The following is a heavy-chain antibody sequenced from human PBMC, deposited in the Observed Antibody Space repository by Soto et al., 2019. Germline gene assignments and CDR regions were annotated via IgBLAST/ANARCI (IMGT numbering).Heavy chain of an antibody. Sequence: QVQLVQSGAEVKRPGASVKVSCKASGYTFTSYGISWVRQDPGQGLEWMGWINVYNGNTNNAQKIQGRFTMTTDTSTSTAYMGLRSLRSDEMVMYYCARVIFWVGFGESNWLDPWGQGTLVTVSS. D-gene: IGHD3-10*01. J-gene: IGHJ5*02. V-gene: IGHV1-18*03. CDR2: INVYNGNT. CDR1: GYTFTSYG. CDR3: ARVIFWVGFGESNWLDP.